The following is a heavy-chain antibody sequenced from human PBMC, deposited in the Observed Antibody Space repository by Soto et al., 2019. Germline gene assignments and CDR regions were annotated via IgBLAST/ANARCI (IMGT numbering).Heavy chain of an antibody. J-gene: IGHJ5*02. CDR2: ISADGSDT. CDR3: AKDVAKRDFFEFGGRSLP. Sequence: GTLRLSCVAAGFTLSAFLLSSVRQTPEKGAEWLSNISADGSDTYYADSVKGRFTISRDSAKNSLYLQLNSLRAEDTAVYYCAKDVAKRDFFEFGGRSLPWGQGTLVTVSS. CDR1: GFTLSAFL. D-gene: IGHD3-16*01. V-gene: IGHV3-7*01.